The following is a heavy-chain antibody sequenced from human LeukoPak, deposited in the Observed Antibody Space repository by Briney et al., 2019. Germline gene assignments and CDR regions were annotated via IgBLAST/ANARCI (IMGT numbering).Heavy chain of an antibody. CDR3: AKDACSGGTCYGGWYCDL. CDR2: MHYDGNIK. CDR1: GFTFSTYG. J-gene: IGHJ2*01. V-gene: IGHV3-30*02. D-gene: IGHD2-15*01. Sequence: GESLKISCAASGFTFSTYGMHWVRQAPGKGLEWVAFMHYDGNIKYYADSVKGRFTISRDTSKNTLYLQMNSLRVEDTAVYYCAKDACSGGTCYGGWYCDLWGRGTLVTVSS.